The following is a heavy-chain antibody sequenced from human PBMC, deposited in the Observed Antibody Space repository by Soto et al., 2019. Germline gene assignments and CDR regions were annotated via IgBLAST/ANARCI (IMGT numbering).Heavy chain of an antibody. D-gene: IGHD3-22*01. V-gene: IGHV4-34*12. CDR2: IIHSEST. Sequence: SETLSLTCAVYGGSFSAYYWSWVRQPPGKGLEWIGEIIHSESTKYNPSLKSRVTISVDTSKNQFSLKLSSVTAADTAVYYCARETLYYYDSSGYYFDYWGQGTLVTVSS. CDR3: ARETLYYYDSSGYYFDY. CDR1: GGSFSAYY. J-gene: IGHJ4*02.